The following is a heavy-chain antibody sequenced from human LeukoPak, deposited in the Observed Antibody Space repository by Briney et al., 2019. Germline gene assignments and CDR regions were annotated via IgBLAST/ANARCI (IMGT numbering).Heavy chain of an antibody. CDR3: ARDSGYSYADDY. J-gene: IGHJ4*02. Sequence: GGSLRLSCSASGFTFRSYAMQWVRQAPGKGLEWVSYITYNSGTIFYADSVKGRFTISRDNAKDSLYLQMSSLRDEDTAVYYCARDSGYSYADDYWGQGTLVTVSS. CDR2: ITYNSGTI. CDR1: GFTFRSYA. V-gene: IGHV3-48*02. D-gene: IGHD5-18*01.